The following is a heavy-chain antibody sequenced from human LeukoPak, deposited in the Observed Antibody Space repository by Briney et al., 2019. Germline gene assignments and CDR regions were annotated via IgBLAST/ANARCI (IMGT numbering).Heavy chain of an antibody. J-gene: IGHJ3*02. D-gene: IGHD3-3*01. CDR1: GGSISSYY. V-gene: IGHV4-59*01. CDR2: IYYSGST. CDR3: ARVWGADYDFWSGLASDAFDI. Sequence: SETLSLTCTVSGGSISSYYWSWIRQPPGKGLEWIGYIYYSGSTNYNPSHKSRVTISVDTSKNQFSLKLSSVTAADTAVYYCARVWGADYDFWSGLASDAFDIWGQGTMVTVSS.